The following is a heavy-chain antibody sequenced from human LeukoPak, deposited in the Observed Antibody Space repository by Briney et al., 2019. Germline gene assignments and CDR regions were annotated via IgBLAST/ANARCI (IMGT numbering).Heavy chain of an antibody. CDR1: GYTFTSYY. CDR2: INPSGGST. V-gene: IGHV1-46*01. Sequence: ASVNVSCKASGYTFTSYYMHWVRQAPGQGLEWMGIINPSGGSTSYAQKFQGRVTMTRDTSTSTVYMELSSLRSEDTAVYYCARGREVVITSFHFDYWGQGTLVTVSS. CDR3: ARGREVVITSFHFDY. D-gene: IGHD3-22*01. J-gene: IGHJ4*02.